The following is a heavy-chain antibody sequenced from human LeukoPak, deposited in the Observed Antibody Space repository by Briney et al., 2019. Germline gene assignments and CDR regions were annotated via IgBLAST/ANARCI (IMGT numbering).Heavy chain of an antibody. J-gene: IGHJ4*02. Sequence: GSLRLSCAASGLTVSSNYMSWIRQPPGKGLEWIGSIYYSGSTYYNPSLKSRVTISVDTSKNQFSLKLSSVTAADTAVYYCARHSYSSGWYSDYWGQGTLVTVSS. V-gene: IGHV4-39*01. CDR1: GLTVSSNY. CDR3: ARHSYSSGWYSDY. D-gene: IGHD6-19*01. CDR2: IYYSGST.